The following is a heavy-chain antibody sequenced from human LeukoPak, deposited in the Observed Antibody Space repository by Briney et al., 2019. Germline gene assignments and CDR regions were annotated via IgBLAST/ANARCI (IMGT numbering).Heavy chain of an antibody. D-gene: IGHD6-19*01. J-gene: IGHJ4*02. CDR2: IYYSGST. V-gene: IGHV4-31*03. CDR3: ARLSGGWYGGFDY. Sequence: SETLSLTRTVSGGSISSGGYYWSWIRQHPGKGLEWIGYIYYSGSTYYNPSLKSRVTISVDTSKNQFSLKLSSVTAADTAVYYCARLSGGWYGGFDYWGQGTLVTVSS. CDR1: GGSISSGGYY.